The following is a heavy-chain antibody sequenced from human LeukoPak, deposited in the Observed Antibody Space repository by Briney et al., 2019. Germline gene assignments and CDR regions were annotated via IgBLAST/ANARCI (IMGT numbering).Heavy chain of an antibody. J-gene: IGHJ4*01. Sequence: ASVKVSCQASGYTFTSYVMHWVRQATGQGLEWMGWMNSNRGNKDYAHKFQGRVTITRNTSISTAYMELSRLRSEDTPVYFCARAVKGFWSGYKSNGGCLHY. V-gene: IGHV1-8*01. CDR3: ARAVKGFWSGYKSNGGCLHY. D-gene: IGHD3-3*01. CDR2: MNSNRGNK. CDR1: GYTFTSYV.